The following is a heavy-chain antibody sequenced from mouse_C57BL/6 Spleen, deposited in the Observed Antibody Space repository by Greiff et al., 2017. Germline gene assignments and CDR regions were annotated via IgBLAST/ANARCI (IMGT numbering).Heavy chain of an antibody. J-gene: IGHJ2*01. Sequence: VQLQQSGAELARPGASVKMSCKASGYTFTSYTMHWVKQRPGQGLEWIGYINPSSGYTKYNQKFKDKATFTAYKSSSTAYMQLSSLTSEDSAVYYCARDDGYPLYFDYWGQGTTLTVSS. CDR2: INPSSGYT. D-gene: IGHD2-3*01. CDR3: ARDDGYPLYFDY. V-gene: IGHV1-4*01. CDR1: GYTFTSYT.